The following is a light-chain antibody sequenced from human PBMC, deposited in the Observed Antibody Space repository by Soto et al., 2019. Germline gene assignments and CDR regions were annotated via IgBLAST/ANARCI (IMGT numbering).Light chain of an antibody. J-gene: IGLJ3*02. V-gene: IGLV1-40*01. Sequence: QSVLTQPPSVSGAPGQRVTISCTGSSSNIGASYAVHWYQQLPGTAPKLLIYGNSNRPSGVPDRFSGSKSGTSASLAITGIQAEDEADYYCQSYDSSLSGSVFGGGTKVTVL. CDR3: QSYDSSLSGSV. CDR1: SSNIGASYA. CDR2: GNS.